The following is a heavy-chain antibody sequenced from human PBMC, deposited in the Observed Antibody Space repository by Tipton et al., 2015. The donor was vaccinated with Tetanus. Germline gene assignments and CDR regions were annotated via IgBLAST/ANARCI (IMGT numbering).Heavy chain of an antibody. V-gene: IGHV4-31*02. Sequence: SWVRQAPGKGPEWIGYIYYSGSTHYNPSLKSRVAMSVDTSKNQFSLKLSSVTAADTAVYYCARDQGGGRVVRLNWFDPWGPGTLVTVSS. D-gene: IGHD6-6*01. CDR3: ARDQGGGRVVRLNWFDP. J-gene: IGHJ5*02. CDR2: IYYSGST.